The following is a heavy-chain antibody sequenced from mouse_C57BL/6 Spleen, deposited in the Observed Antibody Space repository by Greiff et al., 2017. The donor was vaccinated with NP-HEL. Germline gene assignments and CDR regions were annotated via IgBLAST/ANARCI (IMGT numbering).Heavy chain of an antibody. V-gene: IGHV1-59*01. CDR1: GYTFTSYW. Sequence: VKLQQPGAELVRPGTSVKLSCKASGYTFTSYWMHWVKQRPGQGLEWIGVIDPSDSYTNYNQKFKGKATLTVDTSSSTAYMQLSSLTSEDSAVYYCARYYGSRMDYWGQGTSVTVSS. CDR3: ARYYGSRMDY. D-gene: IGHD1-1*01. J-gene: IGHJ4*01. CDR2: IDPSDSYT.